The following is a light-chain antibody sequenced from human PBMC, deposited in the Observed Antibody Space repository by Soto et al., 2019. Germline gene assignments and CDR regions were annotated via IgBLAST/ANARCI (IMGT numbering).Light chain of an antibody. CDR1: QSISSY. J-gene: IGKJ2*01. CDR3: QQSYSTPT. V-gene: IGKV1-39*01. CDR2: AAS. Sequence: DIQMTQSPFSLSASVGDRVTITCRASQSISSYLNWYQQKPGKAPKLLIYAASSLQSGVPSRFSGSGSGTDFTLTISSLQPEDFAIYYCQQSYSTPTFGQGTKLEIK.